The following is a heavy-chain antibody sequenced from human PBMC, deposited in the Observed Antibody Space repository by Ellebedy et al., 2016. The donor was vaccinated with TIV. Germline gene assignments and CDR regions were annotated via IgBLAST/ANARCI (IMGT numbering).Heavy chain of an antibody. D-gene: IGHD6-13*01. J-gene: IGHJ4*02. CDR3: AKSRSTGWLHTPDY. Sequence: AASVKVSSKASGYTFSSYFMHWVRQAPGQGLEWMGIINPSAGSTTYAQSLQGRFTMTRDTSTTTVNMELNSLRSEDTAVYYCAKSRSTGWLHTPDYWGQGTLVIVSS. V-gene: IGHV1-46*04. CDR1: GYTFSSYF. CDR2: INPSAGST.